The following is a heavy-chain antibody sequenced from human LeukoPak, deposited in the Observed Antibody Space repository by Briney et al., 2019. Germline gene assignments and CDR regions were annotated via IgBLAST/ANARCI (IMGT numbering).Heavy chain of an antibody. CDR2: INPNSGGT. V-gene: IGHV1-2*04. CDR3: ARDPGYSYGFSNGMDV. Sequence: ASVKVSCKASGYTFTGYYMHWVRQAPGQGLEWMGWINPNSGGTNYAQKFQGWVTMTRDTSISTAYMELSRLRSDDTAVYYCARDPGYSYGFSNGMDVWGQGTTVTVSS. J-gene: IGHJ6*02. D-gene: IGHD5-18*01. CDR1: GYTFTGYY.